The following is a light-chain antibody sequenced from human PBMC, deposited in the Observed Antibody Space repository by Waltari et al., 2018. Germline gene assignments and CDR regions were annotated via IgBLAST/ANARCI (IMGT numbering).Light chain of an antibody. Sequence: DIQMTQSPSSLSASVGDRVTITCRASQSISSYLNWYQQKPGKAPKLLIYAASSLQSGVPSRFSGSGSGTDFTLTISGLQPEDVGTYFCQHSEAFGQGTTVDI. V-gene: IGKV1-39*01. J-gene: IGKJ1*01. CDR2: AAS. CDR1: QSISSY. CDR3: QHSEA.